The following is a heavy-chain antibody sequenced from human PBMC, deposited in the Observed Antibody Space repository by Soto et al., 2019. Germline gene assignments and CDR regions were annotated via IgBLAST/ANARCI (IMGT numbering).Heavy chain of an antibody. J-gene: IGHJ4*02. Sequence: HVQLVESGGGVVQPGRSLRLSCAASGFTFSSYGMHWVRQAPGKGLEWVAVIWYDGSNKYYADSVKGRFTISRDNSKNTLYLQMHSLRAEDTAVYYCASDQTCYDSLFDYWGQGTLVSVS. CDR3: ASDQTCYDSLFDY. V-gene: IGHV3-33*01. CDR2: IWYDGSNK. D-gene: IGHD5-12*01. CDR1: GFTFSSYG.